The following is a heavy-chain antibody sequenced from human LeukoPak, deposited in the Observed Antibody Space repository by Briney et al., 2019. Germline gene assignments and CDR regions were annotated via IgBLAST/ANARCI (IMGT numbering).Heavy chain of an antibody. D-gene: IGHD2-2*02. CDR2: ISSSSSYI. CDR1: GFTFSSYS. CDR3: ARFYCSSTSCYIDY. J-gene: IGHJ4*02. Sequence: GGSLRLSCAASGFTFSSYSMNWVRQALGKGLEWVSSISSSSSYIYYADSVKGRFTISRDNAKNSLYLQMNSLRAEDTAVYYCARFYCSSTSCYIDYWGQGTLVTVSS. V-gene: IGHV3-21*01.